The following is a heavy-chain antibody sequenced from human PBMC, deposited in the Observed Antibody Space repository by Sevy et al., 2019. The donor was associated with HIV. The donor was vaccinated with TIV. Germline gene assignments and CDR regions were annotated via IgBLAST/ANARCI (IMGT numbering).Heavy chain of an antibody. CDR1: GGSISSSNW. V-gene: IGHV4-4*02. CDR3: ARAKTTVTKYYYYYYGMDV. J-gene: IGHJ6*02. CDR2: IYHSGST. D-gene: IGHD4-17*01. Sequence: SETLSLTCAVSGGSISSSNWWSWVRQPPGKGLEWIGEIYHSGSTNYNPSLKSRVTISVDKSENQFSLKLSSVTAADTAVYYCARAKTTVTKYYYYYYGMDVWGQGTTVTVSS.